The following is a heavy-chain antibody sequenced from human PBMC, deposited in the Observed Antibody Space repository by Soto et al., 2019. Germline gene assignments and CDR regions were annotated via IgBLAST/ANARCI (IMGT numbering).Heavy chain of an antibody. J-gene: IGHJ4*02. Sequence: SETLSLTCTVSGGSISNSSYLWGWIRQPPGKGLQWIGSVSYSGSTYYNPSLKSRVTISVDTSKTQSSLRLSSVTAADTAVYYCLRIAVSRPITGFDYWGQGALVTVSS. CDR2: VSYSGST. V-gene: IGHV4-39*01. D-gene: IGHD6-19*01. CDR3: LRIAVSRPITGFDY. CDR1: GGSISNSSYL.